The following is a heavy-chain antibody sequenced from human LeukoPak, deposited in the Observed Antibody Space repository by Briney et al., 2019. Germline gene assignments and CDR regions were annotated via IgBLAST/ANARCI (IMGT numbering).Heavy chain of an antibody. Sequence: ASVKVTCKASGYTFTSYGISWVRQAPGQGLGWMGWISAYNGNTNYAQKLQGRVTMTTDTSTSTAYMELRSLRSDDTAVYYCARDNYYDSSGLSSIDAFDIWGQGTMVTVSS. CDR2: ISAYNGNT. J-gene: IGHJ3*02. CDR3: ARDNYYDSSGLSSIDAFDI. V-gene: IGHV1-18*01. D-gene: IGHD3-22*01. CDR1: GYTFTSYG.